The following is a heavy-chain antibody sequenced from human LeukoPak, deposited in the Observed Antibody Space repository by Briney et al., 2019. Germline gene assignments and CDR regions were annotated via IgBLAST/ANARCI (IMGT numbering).Heavy chain of an antibody. V-gene: IGHV1-69*04. CDR2: IIPILGIA. D-gene: IGHD2-2*01. J-gene: IGHJ4*02. CDR3: ARLMPHDY. Sequence: ASVKVSCKASGGTFSSYAISWVRQAPGQGLEWMGRIIPILGIANYAQKFQGRVTMTRDTSISTAYMELSRLRSDDTAVYYCARLMPHDYWGQGTLVTVSS. CDR1: GGTFSSYA.